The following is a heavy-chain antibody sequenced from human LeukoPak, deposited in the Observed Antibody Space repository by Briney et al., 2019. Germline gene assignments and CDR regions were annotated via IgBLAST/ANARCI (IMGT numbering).Heavy chain of an antibody. CDR3: KYVHDY. V-gene: IGHV3-7*01. Sequence: PGGSLTLLCVVSGYSFSTNMVTWVRQAPGKGLEWVATILPGGKESYRVESVKGRFTVSRDNAKNLLFLQMNSLRVDDTAVYYCKYVHDYWGQGTLVTVSS. J-gene: IGHJ4*02. CDR1: GYSFSTNM. D-gene: IGHD3-16*01. CDR2: ILPGGKES.